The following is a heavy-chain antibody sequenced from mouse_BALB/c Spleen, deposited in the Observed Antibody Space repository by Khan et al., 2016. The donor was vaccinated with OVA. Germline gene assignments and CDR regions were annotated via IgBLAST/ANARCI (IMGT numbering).Heavy chain of an antibody. CDR2: IWSDGST. J-gene: IGHJ4*01. CDR3: ARQPYYHYYIMDY. D-gene: IGHD2-10*01. Sequence: QVQLQQSGPGLVAPSQSLSITCTISGFSLTNYGVHWVRQPPGKGLEWLVVIWSDGSTTYNSALKSRLSISKDNSKSQVFLKINSLQNVDTAVYYCARQPYYHYYIMDYWGQGTSVTVSS. CDR1: GFSLTNYG. V-gene: IGHV2-6-1*01.